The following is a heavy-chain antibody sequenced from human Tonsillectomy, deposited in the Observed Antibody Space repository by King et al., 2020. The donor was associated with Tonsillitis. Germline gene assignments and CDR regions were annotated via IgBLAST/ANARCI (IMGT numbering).Heavy chain of an antibody. V-gene: IGHV1-2*02. CDR2: INPKSGGT. CDR1: GYTFTGYY. J-gene: IGHJ4*02. CDR3: ARGDNWNPDY. Sequence: VQLVESGAEVKKPGASVKVSCKASGYTFTGYYMHWVRQAPGQGLEWMGWINPKSGGTNYAQKFQGRVTMTRDPSISTAYMELSRLRSDDTAVYYCARGDNWNPDYWGQGTLVTVSS. D-gene: IGHD1-20*01.